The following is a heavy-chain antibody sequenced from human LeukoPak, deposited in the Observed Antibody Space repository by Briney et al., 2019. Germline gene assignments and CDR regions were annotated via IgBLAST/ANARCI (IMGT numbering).Heavy chain of an antibody. Sequence: SETLSLTCAVSGGSFSSYYWSWIRQPPGKGLEWIGEINHSGSTNYNPSLKSRGTISVDTSKNQFSLKLSFGTAADTAVYYCARVSHWGRGGFDPWGQGTLVTVSS. D-gene: IGHD7-27*01. V-gene: IGHV4-34*01. CDR3: ARVSHWGRGGFDP. CDR2: INHSGST. J-gene: IGHJ5*02. CDR1: GGSFSSYY.